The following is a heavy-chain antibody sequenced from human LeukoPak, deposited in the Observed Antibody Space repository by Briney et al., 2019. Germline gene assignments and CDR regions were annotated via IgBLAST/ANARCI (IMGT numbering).Heavy chain of an antibody. J-gene: IGHJ5*02. Sequence: SQTLSLTCAISGDSVSSNSAAWNWIRQSPSRGLEWLGRTYYRSKWYNDYAVSVKSRITINPDTSKNQFSLQLNSVTPEDTAVYYCARGVYCSSTSCYWFDPWGQGTLVTVSS. D-gene: IGHD2-2*01. CDR3: ARGVYCSSTSCYWFDP. V-gene: IGHV6-1*01. CDR2: TYYRSKWYN. CDR1: GDSVSSNSAA.